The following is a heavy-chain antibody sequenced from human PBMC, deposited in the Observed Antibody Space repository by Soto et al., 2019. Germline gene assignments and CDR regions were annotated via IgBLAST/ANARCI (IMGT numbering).Heavy chain of an antibody. CDR1: GGSISSSSYY. J-gene: IGHJ6*02. V-gene: IGHV4-39*02. D-gene: IGHD6-13*01. Sequence: QLQLQESGPGLVKPSETLSLTCTVSGGSISSSSYYWGWIRQPPGKGLEWIGSIYYSGSTYYNPSLKSRVTISVDTSKNLFSLQLSSVTAADTAVYYCAREGRAAGYYYYGMDVWGQGTTVTVSS. CDR3: AREGRAAGYYYYGMDV. CDR2: IYYSGST.